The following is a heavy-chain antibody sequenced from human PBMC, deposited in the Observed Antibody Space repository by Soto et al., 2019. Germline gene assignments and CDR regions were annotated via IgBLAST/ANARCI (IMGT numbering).Heavy chain of an antibody. Sequence: SVKVSCNASGGTFSSYAISLVRQAPGQGLEWMGGIIPIFGTANYAQKFQGRVTITADESTSTAYMELSSLRSEDTAVYYCARGGIVVVPAGMDVWGQGTTVTVSS. V-gene: IGHV1-69*13. J-gene: IGHJ6*02. D-gene: IGHD2-2*01. CDR2: IIPIFGTA. CDR1: GGTFSSYA. CDR3: ARGGIVVVPAGMDV.